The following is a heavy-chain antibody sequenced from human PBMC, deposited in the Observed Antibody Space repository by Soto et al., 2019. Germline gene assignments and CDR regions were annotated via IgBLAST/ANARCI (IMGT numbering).Heavy chain of an antibody. J-gene: IGHJ4*02. Sequence: SETLSLTCSVSGVSVSSGEYYWTSIRQPPGKGLEWIGSIYDSGTSFYNPSLKSRLSMSVDTAKNQFSLNLTSVTAADAAGYCCATYNNHFHVWGQGALVNVSS. CDR3: ATYNNHFHV. CDR2: IYDSGTS. D-gene: IGHD4-4*01. V-gene: IGHV4-30-4*01. CDR1: GVSVSSGEYY.